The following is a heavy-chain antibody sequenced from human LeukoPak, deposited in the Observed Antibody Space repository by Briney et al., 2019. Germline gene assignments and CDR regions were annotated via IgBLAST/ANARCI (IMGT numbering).Heavy chain of an antibody. D-gene: IGHD4-17*01. CDR3: AKSYGDYALDY. Sequence: GRSLRLSCAASGFTFDDYAMHWVRQAPGKGLEWVSGISWNSGSIGYAASVRGQFTISRDNAKNSLYLQMNSLRAEDMALYYCAKSYGDYALDYWGQGTLVTVSS. J-gene: IGHJ4*02. V-gene: IGHV3-9*03. CDR1: GFTFDDYA. CDR2: ISWNSGSI.